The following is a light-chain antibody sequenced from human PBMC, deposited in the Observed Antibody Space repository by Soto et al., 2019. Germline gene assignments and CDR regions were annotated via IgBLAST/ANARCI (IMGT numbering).Light chain of an antibody. Sequence: DIQMTQSPSSLPASVGDRISITCRASQSISSYLSWYQQKPWKAPKLLIYAASNLQSGVPSRFTGSGSETGFTLTISSLQPEDFATYYCQQSYSTPITFGQGTRLEIK. CDR1: QSISSY. CDR3: QQSYSTPIT. J-gene: IGKJ5*01. V-gene: IGKV1-39*01. CDR2: AAS.